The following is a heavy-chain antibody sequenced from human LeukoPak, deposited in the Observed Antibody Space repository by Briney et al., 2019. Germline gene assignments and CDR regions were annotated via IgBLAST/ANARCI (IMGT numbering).Heavy chain of an antibody. CDR1: GYTLTELS. J-gene: IGHJ4*02. V-gene: IGHV1-24*01. Sequence: ASVKVSCKVSGYTLTELSIHWVRQAPGKGLEWMGGFGPEDGETIYAQKFQGRVTMTEDTSTDTAYMELSSLRSEDTVVYYCATWSLWWYDYWGQGTLVTVSS. CDR2: FGPEDGET. D-gene: IGHD2-15*01. CDR3: ATWSLWWYDY.